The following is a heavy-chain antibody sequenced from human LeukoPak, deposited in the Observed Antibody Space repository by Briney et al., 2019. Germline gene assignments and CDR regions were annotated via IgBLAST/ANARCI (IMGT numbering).Heavy chain of an antibody. J-gene: IGHJ1*01. CDR2: ISYDGSNK. CDR1: GFTFSSYG. CDR3: TKDRSLWFGEPIQH. Sequence: HTGRSLRLSCAASGFTFSSYGMHWVRQAPGKGLEWVAVISYDGSNKYYADSVKGRFTISRDNSKNTLYLQMNSLRAEDTAVYYSTKDRSLWFGEPIQHWGQGTLVTVSS. V-gene: IGHV3-30*18. D-gene: IGHD3-10*01.